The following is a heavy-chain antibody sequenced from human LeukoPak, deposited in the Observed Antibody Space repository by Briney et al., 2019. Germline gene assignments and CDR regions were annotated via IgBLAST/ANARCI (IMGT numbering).Heavy chain of an antibody. D-gene: IGHD3-22*01. V-gene: IGHV3-48*04. CDR3: ARALGSSGYYYVLGAFDI. CDR1: GFTFSSYS. Sequence: GGSLRLSCAASGFTFSSYSMNWVRQAPGKGLEWVSYISSSGSTIYYADSVKGRFTISRDNAKNSLYLQMNSLRAEDTAVYYCARALGSSGYYYVLGAFDIWGQGTMVTVSS. J-gene: IGHJ3*02. CDR2: ISSSGSTI.